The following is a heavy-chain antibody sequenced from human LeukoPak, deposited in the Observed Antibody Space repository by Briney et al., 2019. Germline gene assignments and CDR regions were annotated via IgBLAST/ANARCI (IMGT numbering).Heavy chain of an antibody. J-gene: IGHJ4*02. V-gene: IGHV3-30*02. D-gene: IGHD3-10*01. CDR1: GFTFSSYG. CDR2: IRYDGSNK. Sequence: QPGGSLRLSCAASGFTFSSYGMHWVRQAPGKGLEWVAFIRYDGSNKYYADSVKGRFTISRDNSKNTLFLQMNSLRAGDTAVFYCAKDADDYYGSGSHVDYWGQGTLVTVSS. CDR3: AKDADDYYGSGSHVDY.